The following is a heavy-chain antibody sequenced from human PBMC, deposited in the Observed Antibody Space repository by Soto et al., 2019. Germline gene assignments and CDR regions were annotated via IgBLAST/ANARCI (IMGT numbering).Heavy chain of an antibody. Sequence: GSLIRTCTASGCTSGYHAMNGVRQAPGKGLGWVSTVSSNGENTHYADSVKGRFIISSDNSSKTVHLQMNSLRVEDTDVYYCVSWVSAHFDSWGQGIPVTVSS. J-gene: IGHJ4*02. CDR1: GCTSGYHA. V-gene: IGHV3-23*01. CDR3: VSWVSAHFDS. CDR2: VSSNGENT. D-gene: IGHD6-13*01.